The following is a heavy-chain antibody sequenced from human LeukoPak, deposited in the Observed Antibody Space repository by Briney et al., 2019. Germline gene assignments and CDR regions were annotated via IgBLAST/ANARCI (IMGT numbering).Heavy chain of an antibody. Sequence: ASVKVSCKASGYTFTGYYMHWVRRAPGQGLEWMGIINPSGGSTSYAQKFQGRVTMTRDMSTSTVYMELSSLRSEDTAVYYCARARNDRDYYMDVWGKGTTVTVSS. CDR1: GYTFTGYY. D-gene: IGHD3-22*01. V-gene: IGHV1-46*01. J-gene: IGHJ6*03. CDR3: ARARNDRDYYMDV. CDR2: INPSGGST.